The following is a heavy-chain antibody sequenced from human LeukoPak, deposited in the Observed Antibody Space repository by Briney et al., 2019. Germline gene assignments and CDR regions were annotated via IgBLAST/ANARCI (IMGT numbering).Heavy chain of an antibody. J-gene: IGHJ6*02. Sequence: ASVKVSCKASGYTFTGYYMHWVRQAPGQGLEWMGTINPSGGSTTYAQKFQGRVAMTRDTSTSTIYMELSGLRSEDTAVYYCAKDLATVMRYYYNGMDVWGQGTTVTVSS. CDR1: GYTFTGYY. CDR3: AKDLATVMRYYYNGMDV. CDR2: INPSGGST. V-gene: IGHV1-46*01. D-gene: IGHD4-4*01.